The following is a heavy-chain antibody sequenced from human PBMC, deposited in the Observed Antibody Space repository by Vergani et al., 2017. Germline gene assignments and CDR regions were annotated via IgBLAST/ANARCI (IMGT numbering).Heavy chain of an antibody. D-gene: IGHD1-1*01. J-gene: IGHJ4*02. CDR2: IYPADSDP. CDR3: ARHTTYTDS. Sequence: EVELVPSGPEMRKPGESLQISCKGSEYSFGNYWIGWVRQMPGKGLEWMGIIYPADSDPRYSPSFQGQVTISADKSISTAFLQWDSLKASDTALYYCARHTTYTDSWGQGTLVTVSS. V-gene: IGHV5-51*01. CDR1: EYSFGNYW.